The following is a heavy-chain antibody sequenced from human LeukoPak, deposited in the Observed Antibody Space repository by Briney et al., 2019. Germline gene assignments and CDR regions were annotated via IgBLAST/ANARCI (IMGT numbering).Heavy chain of an antibody. J-gene: IGHJ5*02. CDR1: GWSFNDYY. V-gene: IGHV4-34*01. D-gene: IGHD2-2*01. CDR2: INARGDT. Sequence: PSETLSLTCAVYGWSFNDYYWNWIRQPPGKGLEWIGEINARGDTNYNPSLKRRVTISVDTSKNQFSLRLTSMIAADTAIYYCARGQVPAARGYNWFDPWGQGTLVTVSS. CDR3: ARGQVPAARGYNWFDP.